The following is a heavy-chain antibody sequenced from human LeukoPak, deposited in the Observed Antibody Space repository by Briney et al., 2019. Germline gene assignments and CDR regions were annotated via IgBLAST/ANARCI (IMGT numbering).Heavy chain of an antibody. V-gene: IGHV1-3*01. D-gene: IGHD2-2*01. CDR1: GYTFAKYA. Sequence: ASVKVSCKASGYTFAKYAIHWVRQAPGQRLEWMGWINAGNGDTRYSQKFQGGVTLTRDTSASTAYMELSSLRSEDTAVYYCARSILVVPVASHYNYGVDFWGQGTTVIVSS. CDR3: ARSILVVPVASHYNYGVDF. CDR2: INAGNGDT. J-gene: IGHJ6*02.